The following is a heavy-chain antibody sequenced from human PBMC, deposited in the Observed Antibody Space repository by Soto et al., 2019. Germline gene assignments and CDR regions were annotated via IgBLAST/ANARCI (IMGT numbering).Heavy chain of an antibody. CDR2: IYYSGST. CDR1: GGSISSYY. J-gene: IGHJ4*02. Sequence: PSETLSLTCTASGGSISSYYWSWIRQPPGKGLEWIGYIYYSGSTNYNPSLKSRVTISVDTSKNQFSLKLSSVTAADTAVYYCARAYGDYVFDYWGQGTLVTVS. CDR3: ARAYGDYVFDY. V-gene: IGHV4-59*01. D-gene: IGHD4-17*01.